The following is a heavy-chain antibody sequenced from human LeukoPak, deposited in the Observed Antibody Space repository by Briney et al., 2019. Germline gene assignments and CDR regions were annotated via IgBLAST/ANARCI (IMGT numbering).Heavy chain of an antibody. Sequence: PSETLSLTCSVSGGSISSSTYYWGWIRQTPGKGLEWIGSVYYSGSTYYNPSLKSRVTISVDTSKNQFSLRLSPVTAADTAVFYCARHVGYNFGSLDYWGQGTLVTVSS. CDR3: ARHVGYNFGSLDY. D-gene: IGHD5-18*01. J-gene: IGHJ4*02. V-gene: IGHV4-39*01. CDR2: VYYSGST. CDR1: GGSISSSTYY.